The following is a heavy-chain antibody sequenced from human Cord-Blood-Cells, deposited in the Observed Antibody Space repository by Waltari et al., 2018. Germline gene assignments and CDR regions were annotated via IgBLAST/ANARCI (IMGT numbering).Heavy chain of an antibody. CDR2: ISYDGSNK. CDR1: GFTFSSYG. D-gene: IGHD6-13*01. Sequence: SGFTFSSYGMHWVRQAPGKGLEWVAVISYDGSNKYYADSVKGRFTISRDNSKNTLYLQMNSLRAEDTAVYYCANQDPYIAAAGLDYWGQGTLVTVSS. CDR3: ANQDPYIAAAGLDY. V-gene: IGHV3-30*18. J-gene: IGHJ4*02.